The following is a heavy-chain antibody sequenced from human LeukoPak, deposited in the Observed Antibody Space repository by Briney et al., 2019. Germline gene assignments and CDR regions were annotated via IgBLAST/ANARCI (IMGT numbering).Heavy chain of an antibody. CDR1: GDSISSGGQS. V-gene: IGHV4-30-4*07. CDR2: ISYSGNT. CDR3: ARAGPSGSYYSTY. D-gene: IGHD1-26*01. J-gene: IGHJ4*02. Sequence: SETLSLTCTVSGDSISSGGQSWTWIRQPPGKGLEWIGYISYSGNTYYNPSLKSRVTISVDTSKNQFSLMLNSVTAADTAVYYCARAGPSGSYYSTYWGQGTLVTVSS.